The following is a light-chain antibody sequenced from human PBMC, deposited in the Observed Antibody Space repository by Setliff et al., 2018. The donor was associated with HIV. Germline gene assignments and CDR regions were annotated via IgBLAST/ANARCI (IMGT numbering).Light chain of an antibody. CDR2: EVT. V-gene: IGLV2-14*01. CDR1: SSDVGGYNF. Sequence: QSVLTQPASVSGSPGQSITISCTGTSSDVGGYNFVSWYQQHPGKAPKLMIYEVTNRPSGVSNRFSGSKSDNTASLTTSGLQAEDEADYYCSSYTSNTTVIFGGGTKVTVL. J-gene: IGLJ2*01. CDR3: SSYTSNTTVI.